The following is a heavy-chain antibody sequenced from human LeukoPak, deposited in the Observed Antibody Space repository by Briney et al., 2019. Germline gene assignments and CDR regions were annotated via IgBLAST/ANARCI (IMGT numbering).Heavy chain of an antibody. J-gene: IGHJ3*02. V-gene: IGHV1-2*02. Sequence: ASVKVSCKASGYTFTGYYMHWVRQAPGQGLEWMGWINPNSGGTNYAQKFQGRVTMTRDTSISTAYMELSRLRSDDTAVYYCARDLDETTDAFDIWGQGTMVTVSS. D-gene: IGHD1-7*01. CDR1: GYTFTGYY. CDR2: INPNSGGT. CDR3: ARDLDETTDAFDI.